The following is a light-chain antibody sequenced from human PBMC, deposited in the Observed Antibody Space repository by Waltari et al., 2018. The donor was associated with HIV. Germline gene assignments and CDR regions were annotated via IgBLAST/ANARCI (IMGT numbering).Light chain of an antibody. CDR3: TSYTSTTSVI. CDR1: SSDVGQYNL. V-gene: IGLV2-14*02. CDR2: EVS. J-gene: IGLJ2*01. Sequence: QSALTPPASVSGSRGQSITISCTGTSSDVGQYNLVSWYQQHPGKAPKLIIYEVSNRPSGVSNRFSGSKSGNTASLTISGLQAEDEADYYCTSYTSTTSVIFGGGTRLTV.